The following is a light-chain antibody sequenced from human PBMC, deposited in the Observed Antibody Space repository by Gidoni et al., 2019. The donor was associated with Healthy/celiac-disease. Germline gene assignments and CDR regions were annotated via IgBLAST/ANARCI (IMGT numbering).Light chain of an antibody. CDR3: QQQNNWPPLT. V-gene: IGKV3-15*01. Sequence: EIVLTPSPATLSVSPGERATLSCRASQSVSSNLPWYQQNPGQPPRPLIYGASTRATGSTARCSGSGAGTEFTLTISSLQSEDCAVDYCQQQNNWPPLTFGGGTKVEIK. CDR1: QSVSSN. J-gene: IGKJ4*01. CDR2: GAS.